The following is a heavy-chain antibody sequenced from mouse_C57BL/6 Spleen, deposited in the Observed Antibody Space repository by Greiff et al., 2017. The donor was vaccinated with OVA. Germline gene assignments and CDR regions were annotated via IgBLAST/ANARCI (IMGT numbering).Heavy chain of an antibody. V-gene: IGHV1-62-2*01. CDR1: GYTFTEYP. J-gene: IGHJ2*01. CDR3: ASHEDRDYYCSTHYFDY. D-gene: IGHD1-1*01. CDR2: FYPGSGSI. Sequence: VQLQQSGAELVKPGASVKLSCKASGYTFTEYPIHWVKQRSGQGLEWIGRFYPGSGSIKYNEKFKDKATLTADKSSSTVYMELSRLTSEYSAVYFGASHEDRDYYCSTHYFDYWGQGTTLTVSS.